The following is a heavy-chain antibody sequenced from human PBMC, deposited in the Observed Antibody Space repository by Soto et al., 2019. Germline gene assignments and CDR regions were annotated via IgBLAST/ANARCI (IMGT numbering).Heavy chain of an antibody. D-gene: IGHD3-10*01. V-gene: IGHV3-30*03. Sequence: QVQLVESGGGVVQPGTSLRLSCTASGFTFSNYDMHWVRQAPGKGLEWVAVILRDGSTKYYADSMKGRFTISRDNSKNTVYLQMNSLRTDDTAVYYCEEGSSGSYLWFDPWGQGTLVTVSS. CDR2: ILRDGSTK. CDR1: GFTFSNYD. CDR3: EEGSSGSYLWFDP. J-gene: IGHJ5*02.